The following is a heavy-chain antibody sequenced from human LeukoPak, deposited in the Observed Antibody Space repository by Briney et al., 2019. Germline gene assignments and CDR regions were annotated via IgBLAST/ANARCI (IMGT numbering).Heavy chain of an antibody. Sequence: ASVKVSCKASGYTFTNYGLSWVRQAPGQGLEWMGWINPNSGGTNYAQKFQGRVTMTRDTSISTAYMELSRLRSDDTAVYYCARIRITMVRGVQMRGSWFDPWGQGTLVTVSS. D-gene: IGHD3-10*01. CDR2: INPNSGGT. CDR3: ARIRITMVRGVQMRGSWFDP. J-gene: IGHJ5*02. V-gene: IGHV1-2*02. CDR1: GYTFTNYG.